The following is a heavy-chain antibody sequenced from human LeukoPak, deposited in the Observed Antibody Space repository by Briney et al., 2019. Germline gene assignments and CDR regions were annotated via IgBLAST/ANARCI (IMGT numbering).Heavy chain of an antibody. Sequence: ASVKVSCKASGYTFTGYYTHWVRQAPGQGLEWMGWINPNSGGTNYAQKFQGRVTMTRDTSISTAYMELSRLRSDDTAVYYCARPRSDILTGYYDDWFDPWGQGTLVTVSS. CDR1: GYTFTGYY. V-gene: IGHV1-2*02. J-gene: IGHJ5*02. D-gene: IGHD3-9*01. CDR3: ARPRSDILTGYYDDWFDP. CDR2: INPNSGGT.